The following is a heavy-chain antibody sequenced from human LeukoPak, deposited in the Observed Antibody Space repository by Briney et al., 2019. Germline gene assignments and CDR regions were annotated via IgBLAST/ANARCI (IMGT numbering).Heavy chain of an antibody. CDR1: GGSFSGYY. D-gene: IGHD5-18*01. V-gene: IGHV4-34*01. Sequence: SETLSLTCAVYGGSFSGYYWSWIRQPPGKGLEWIGEINHSGSTNCNPSLKSRVTISVDTSKNQFSLKLSSVTAADTAVYYCARQGYSYARGYYYYMDVWGKGTTVTVSS. CDR2: INHSGST. CDR3: ARQGYSYARGYYYYMDV. J-gene: IGHJ6*03.